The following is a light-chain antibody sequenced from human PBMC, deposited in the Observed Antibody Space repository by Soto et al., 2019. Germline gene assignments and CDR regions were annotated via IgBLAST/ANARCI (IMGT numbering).Light chain of an antibody. J-gene: IGLJ1*01. Sequence: QSALTQPASVSGSPGQSISISCTGTSSDVGGYNYVSWYQQHPGKAPKLMIYDVNNRPSGVSDRFSGSKSGNTASLTISGLQAEDEADYYCSSYTSCSTLVFGTGTKLTVL. CDR3: SSYTSCSTLV. CDR1: SSDVGGYNY. V-gene: IGLV2-14*01. CDR2: DVN.